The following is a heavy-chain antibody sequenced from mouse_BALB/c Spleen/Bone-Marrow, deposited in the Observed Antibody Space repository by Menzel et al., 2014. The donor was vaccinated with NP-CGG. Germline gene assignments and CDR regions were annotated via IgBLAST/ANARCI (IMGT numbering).Heavy chain of an antibody. D-gene: IGHD3-3*01. CDR1: GFTFSSFG. CDR3: ANGTRDY. J-gene: IGHJ2*01. Sequence: EVMLVESGGGLVQPGGSRKLSCAASGFTFSSFGMHWVRQAPEKGLEWVAYISSGSSTIYYADTVKGRFTISRDNPKNTLFLQMTSLRSEDTAMYYCANGTRDYWGQGTTLTVSS. V-gene: IGHV5-17*02. CDR2: ISSGSSTI.